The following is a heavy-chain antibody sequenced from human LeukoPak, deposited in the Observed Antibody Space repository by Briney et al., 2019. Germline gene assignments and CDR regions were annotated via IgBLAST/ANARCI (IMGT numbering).Heavy chain of an antibody. V-gene: IGHV3-30*01. CDR3: ASIAARPGFDY. J-gene: IGHJ4*02. CDR2: ISYDGSNK. D-gene: IGHD6-6*01. CDR1: GFTFSSYA. Sequence: PGRSLRLSCAASGFTFSSYAMHWVRQAPGKGLEWVAVISYDGSNKYYADSVKVRFTISRDNSKNTLYLQMNSLRAEDTAVYYCASIAARPGFDYWGQGTLVTVSS.